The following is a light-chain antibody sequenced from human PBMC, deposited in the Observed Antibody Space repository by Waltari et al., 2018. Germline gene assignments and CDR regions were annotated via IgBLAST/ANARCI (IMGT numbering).Light chain of an antibody. CDR2: LGS. V-gene: IGKV2-28*01. CDR3: MQALQTPWT. CDR1: LSLLHTNGYNY. Sequence: DIVMTQSPLSLPVTPGEPASISCRSSLSLLHTNGYNYLDWYLPKPGQSPQLLIYLGSYRASGVPDRFSGSGSGTDFTLKISRVEAEDVGVYYCMQALQTPWTFGQGTKVEIK. J-gene: IGKJ1*01.